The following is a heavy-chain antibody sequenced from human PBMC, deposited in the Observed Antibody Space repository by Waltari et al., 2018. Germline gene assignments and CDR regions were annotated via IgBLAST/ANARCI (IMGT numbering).Heavy chain of an antibody. CDR2: IIPIFGKP. V-gene: IGHV1-69*12. CDR1: GGSFGPYA. CDR3: AKRIVGGPFDV. J-gene: IGHJ3*01. D-gene: IGHD1-26*01. Sequence: QVHLVQSGAEVRRPGSSVKVPCRASGGSFGPYAITWVRQAPGQGLEWIAGIIPIFGKPNYAQKFQDRVKVAADELTRTAFMELSSLRPDDTAVYYCAKRIVGGPFDVWGQGTMVIVSS.